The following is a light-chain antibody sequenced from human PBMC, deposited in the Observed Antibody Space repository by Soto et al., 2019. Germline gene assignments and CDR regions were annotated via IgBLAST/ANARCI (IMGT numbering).Light chain of an antibody. CDR3: QQYGSSPPLT. CDR2: GAS. Sequence: EIVLTQSPGTLSLSPGERATLSCRASQSISSNYLAWYQQKPGQAPRLVIYGASSRATGIPDRFSGSGSGTDFTLTINRLEPEDFAVYYCQQYGSSPPLTFGGGTKVDIK. CDR1: QSISSNY. J-gene: IGKJ4*01. V-gene: IGKV3-20*01.